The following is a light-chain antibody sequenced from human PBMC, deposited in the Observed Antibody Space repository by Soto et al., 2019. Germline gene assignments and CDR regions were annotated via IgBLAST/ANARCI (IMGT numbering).Light chain of an antibody. CDR3: QQSASAPRT. CDR2: GAS. J-gene: IGKJ1*01. V-gene: IGKV1-39*01. Sequence: DIQMTQSPSSLSASVGDRVTISCRASQSITRYLNWYQQKPGKAPRLLIYGASTLQSGVSSRFSGSGSGTDFTLTIGSLQPEDFATYYCQQSASAPRTFGQGTKVEIK. CDR1: QSITRY.